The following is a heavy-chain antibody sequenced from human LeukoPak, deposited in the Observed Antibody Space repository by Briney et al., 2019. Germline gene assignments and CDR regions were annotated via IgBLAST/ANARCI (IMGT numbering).Heavy chain of an antibody. CDR1: GFTFSSYS. D-gene: IGHD6-6*01. J-gene: IGHJ4*02. CDR3: AKGGRGPYSSSDY. CDR2: ISSSSSYI. V-gene: IGHV3-21*04. Sequence: GGSLRLSCAASGFTFSSYSINWVRQAPGKGLEWVSSISSSSSYIYYADSVKGRFTISRDNAKNSLYLQMNSLRAEDTAVYYCAKGGRGPYSSSDYWGQGTLVTVSS.